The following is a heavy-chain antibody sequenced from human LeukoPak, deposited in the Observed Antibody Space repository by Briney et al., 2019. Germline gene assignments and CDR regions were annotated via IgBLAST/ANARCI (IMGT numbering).Heavy chain of an antibody. V-gene: IGHV3-30*02. D-gene: IGHD6-6*01. Sequence: PGWSLRLSRAPSLFTFSSYVMHWVRQAPGKGLEWVAFISYEGSNKYYADSVKGRFTISRDNSKNTLYLQMNSLRAEDTAVYYCAKDGIPYSSSTRGYFDYWGQGTLVTVSS. CDR2: ISYEGSNK. CDR1: LFTFSSYV. CDR3: AKDGIPYSSSTRGYFDY. J-gene: IGHJ4*02.